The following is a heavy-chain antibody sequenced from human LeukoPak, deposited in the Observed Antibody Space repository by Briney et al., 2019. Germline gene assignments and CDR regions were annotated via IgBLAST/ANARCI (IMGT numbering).Heavy chain of an antibody. CDR3: ARGDETSGYYRMYFDH. J-gene: IGHJ4*02. V-gene: IGHV1-46*01. D-gene: IGHD3-22*01. Sequence: ASVKVSCTASGYTIPDYYMHWVRQAPGQGPEWMGIISPSGGATYSQNFQGRVNMARDASTNKFSMELHSLSSEDTAVYYCARGDETSGYYRMYFDHWGQGTLVTVSS. CDR2: ISPSGGA. CDR1: GYTIPDYY.